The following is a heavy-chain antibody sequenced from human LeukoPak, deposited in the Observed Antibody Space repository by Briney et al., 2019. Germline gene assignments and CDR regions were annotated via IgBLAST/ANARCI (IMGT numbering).Heavy chain of an antibody. J-gene: IGHJ4*02. CDR3: ARGEIYGRYFDY. D-gene: IGHD3-16*01. CDR1: SGSIRSNY. Sequence: SETLSLTCTVSSGSIRSNYWSWIRQPPGKGLEWIGYISYSGSTNYNPSLYNPSLKTRVTISVDTSKNQFSLKLSSVTAADTAVYYCARGEIYGRYFDYWGQGTLVTVSS. CDR2: ISYSGST. V-gene: IGHV4-59*01.